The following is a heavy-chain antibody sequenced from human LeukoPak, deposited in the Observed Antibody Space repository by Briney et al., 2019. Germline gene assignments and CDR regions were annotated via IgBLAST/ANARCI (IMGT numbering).Heavy chain of an antibody. CDR2: INAGNGNT. V-gene: IGHV1-3*01. CDR3: ARLSTVGGYYGMDV. D-gene: IGHD4-23*01. CDR1: GYTFTSYA. Sequence: GASVKVSCKASGYTFTSYAMHWVRQAPGQRLEWMGWINAGNGNTKYSQKFQGRVTITRDASASTAYMELSSLRSEDTAVYYCARLSTVGGYYGMDVWGKGTTVTVSS. J-gene: IGHJ6*04.